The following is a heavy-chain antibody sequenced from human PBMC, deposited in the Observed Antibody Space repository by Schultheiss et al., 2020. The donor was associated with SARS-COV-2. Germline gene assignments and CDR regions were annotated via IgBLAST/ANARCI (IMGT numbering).Heavy chain of an antibody. CDR2: IENSGAS. V-gene: IGHV4-59*04. Sequence: SQTLSLTCSVSGGSISSYYWSWIRQPPGKGLEWIGEIENSGASHYNPSLNRRVSISVDWSKNQASMTVRSVTAADTAVFYCARRRYYDSYGGRNWFDPWGQGTLVTVSS. CDR3: ARRRYYDSYGGRNWFDP. J-gene: IGHJ5*02. D-gene: IGHD3-22*01. CDR1: GGSISSYY.